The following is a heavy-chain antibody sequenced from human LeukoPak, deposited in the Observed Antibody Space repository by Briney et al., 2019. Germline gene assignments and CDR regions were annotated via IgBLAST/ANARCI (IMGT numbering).Heavy chain of an antibody. D-gene: IGHD6-25*01. CDR1: RFTFSNYK. J-gene: IGHJ4*02. V-gene: IGHV3-21*01. Sequence: GGSLRLSCAASRFTFSNYKLNWVRQAPGQGLEWVSSISSSSTYIYYADSVKGRFTISRDNARNSLYLQMNRLRAEDTAVYYCARESGRGEFDYWGQGTLVTVSS. CDR2: ISSSSTYI. CDR3: ARESGRGEFDY.